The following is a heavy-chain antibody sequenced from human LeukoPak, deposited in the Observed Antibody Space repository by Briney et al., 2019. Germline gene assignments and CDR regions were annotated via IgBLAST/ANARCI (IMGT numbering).Heavy chain of an antibody. CDR1: GSRFTSYW. V-gene: IGHV5-51*01. J-gene: IGHJ6*03. CDR3: ARHGHCTNGVCYSNYYYYMDV. CDR2: IYPGDSDT. Sequence: GESLKISFKGSGSRFTSYWIGWVRQMPGKGLEWMGIIYPGDSDTRYSPSFQGQVTISADKSISTAYLQWSSLKASDTATYYCARHGHCTNGVCYSNYYYYMDVWGKGTTVTVSS. D-gene: IGHD2-8*01.